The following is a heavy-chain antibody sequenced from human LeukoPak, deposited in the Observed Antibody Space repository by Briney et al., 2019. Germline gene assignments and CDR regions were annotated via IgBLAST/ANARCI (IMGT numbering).Heavy chain of an antibody. CDR3: ARGRDYYDSSGYSDY. D-gene: IGHD3-22*01. CDR2: IYYSGST. CDR1: GGSISSYY. J-gene: IGHJ4*02. Sequence: SETLSLTCTVSGGSISSYYGSWIWQPPGKGLEWIGYIYYSGSTNYNPSLKSRVTISVDTSKNQFSLNLSSVTAADTAVYYCARGRDYYDSSGYSDYWGQGALVTVSS. V-gene: IGHV4-59*08.